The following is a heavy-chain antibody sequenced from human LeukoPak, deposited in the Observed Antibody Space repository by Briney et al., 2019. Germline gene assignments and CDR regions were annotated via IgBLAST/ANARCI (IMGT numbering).Heavy chain of an antibody. CDR1: GFTFSSYG. CDR3: ARKYDYVWGSYRAPFDY. D-gene: IGHD3-16*02. J-gene: IGHJ4*02. V-gene: IGHV3-30*02. CDR2: IRYDGSNK. Sequence: GGSLRLSCAASGFTFSSYGMHWVRQAPGKGLEWVAFIRYDGSNKYYADSVKGRFTISRDNSKNTLYLQMNSLRAEDTAVYYCARKYDYVWGSYRAPFDYWGQGTLVTVSS.